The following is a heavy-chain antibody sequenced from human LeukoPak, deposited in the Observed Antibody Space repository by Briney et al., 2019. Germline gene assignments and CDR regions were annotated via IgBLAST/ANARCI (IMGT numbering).Heavy chain of an antibody. V-gene: IGHV1-8*03. Sequence: GASVKVSCKASGYTFTGYDINWVRQATGQGLEWMGWMNPNSGNTGYAQKFQGRVTITRNTSISTAYMELRSLRSDDTAVYYCARGFPPRRNYDSSGYYSYYFDHWGQGTLVTVSS. CDR2: MNPNSGNT. D-gene: IGHD3-22*01. J-gene: IGHJ4*02. CDR1: GYTFTGYD. CDR3: ARGFPPRRNYDSSGYYSYYFDH.